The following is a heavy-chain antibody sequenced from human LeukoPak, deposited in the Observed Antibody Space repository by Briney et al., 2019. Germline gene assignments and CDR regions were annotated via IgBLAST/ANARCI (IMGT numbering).Heavy chain of an antibody. D-gene: IGHD3-3*01. V-gene: IGHV1-69*05. CDR2: IIPIFGTA. Sequence: ASVKVSCKASGGAFSSYAISWVRQAPGQGLEWMGRIIPIFGTANYAQKFQGRVTITTDESTSTAYMELSSLRSEDTAVYYCARDHDFWSGYYTGVFDYWGQGTLVTVSS. CDR3: ARDHDFWSGYYTGVFDY. CDR1: GGAFSSYA. J-gene: IGHJ4*02.